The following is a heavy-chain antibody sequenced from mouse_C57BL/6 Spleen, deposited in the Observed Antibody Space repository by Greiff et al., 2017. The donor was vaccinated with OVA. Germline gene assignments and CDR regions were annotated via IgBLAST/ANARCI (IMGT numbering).Heavy chain of an antibody. D-gene: IGHD2-4*01. V-gene: IGHV1-50*01. J-gene: IGHJ2*01. CDR3: ARERIYYDYDGY. CDR2: IDPSDSYT. CDR1: GYTFTSYW. Sequence: QVQLQQPGAELVKPGASVKLSCKASGYTFTSYWMQWVKQRPGQGLEWIGEIDPSDSYTNYNQKFKGKATLTVDTSSSTAYMQLSSLTSEDSAVYYCARERIYYDYDGYWGQGTTLTVSS.